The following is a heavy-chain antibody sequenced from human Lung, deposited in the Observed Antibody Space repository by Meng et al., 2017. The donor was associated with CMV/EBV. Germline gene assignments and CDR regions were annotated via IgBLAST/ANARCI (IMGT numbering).Heavy chain of an antibody. Sequence: ESXKISCAASGFTFSNYWMTWVRQAPGKGLEWVANINPDGSDKYYVDSAKGRFTISRDNAKNSLYLQMISLRAEDTAVYYCAREPGRGAFDIWGQGAMVTVSS. CDR2: INPDGSDK. CDR3: AREPGRGAFDI. CDR1: GFTFSNYW. V-gene: IGHV3-7*01. D-gene: IGHD3-10*01. J-gene: IGHJ3*02.